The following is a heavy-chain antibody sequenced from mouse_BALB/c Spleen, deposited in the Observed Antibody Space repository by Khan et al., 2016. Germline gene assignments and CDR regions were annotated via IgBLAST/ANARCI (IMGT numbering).Heavy chain of an antibody. J-gene: IGHJ4*01. CDR1: EFSLTGYG. CDR2: IWGDGST. V-gene: IGHV2-6-7*01. Sequence: VQLQESGPGLVAPSQSLSITCTVSEFSLTGYGVNWVRQPPGKGLEWLGMIWGDGSTDYNSAPQSRLSISKDTSKSQVFLNMNSLQTDNTARYYCDSDRDDREYYAMDYWGQGTSVTVSS. D-gene: IGHD2-14*01. CDR3: DSDRDDREYYAMDY.